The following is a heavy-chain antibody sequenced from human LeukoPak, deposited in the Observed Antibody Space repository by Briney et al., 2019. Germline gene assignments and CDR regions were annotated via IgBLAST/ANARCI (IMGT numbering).Heavy chain of an antibody. V-gene: IGHV3-33*06. CDR3: AKDRAHYSSGWRGFFDY. CDR2: IWYDGSNK. D-gene: IGHD6-19*01. CDR1: GFTFSSYG. J-gene: IGHJ4*02. Sequence: PGGSLRLSCAASGFTFSSYGMRWVRQAPGKGLEWVAVIWYDGSNKYYADSVKGRFTISRDNSKNTLYLQMNSLRAEVTAVYYCAKDRAHYSSGWRGFFDYWGQGTLVTVSS.